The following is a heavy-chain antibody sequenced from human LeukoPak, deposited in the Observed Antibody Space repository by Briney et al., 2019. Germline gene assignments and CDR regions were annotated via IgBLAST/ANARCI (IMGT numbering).Heavy chain of an antibody. V-gene: IGHV3-23*01. CDR2: ISGSGGST. CDR3: ANDRFYGDYGGLGDY. D-gene: IGHD4-17*01. CDR1: GFTFSSYA. Sequence: GGSLRLSCAASGFTFSSYAMSWVRQAPGKGLEWVSAISGSGGSTYYADSVKGRFTISRDNSKNTLYLQMNSLRAEDTAVYYCANDRFYGDYGGLGDYWGQGTLVTVSS. J-gene: IGHJ4*02.